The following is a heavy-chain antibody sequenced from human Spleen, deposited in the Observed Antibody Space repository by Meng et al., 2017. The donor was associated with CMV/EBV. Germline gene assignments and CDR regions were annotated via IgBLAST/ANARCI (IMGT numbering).Heavy chain of an antibody. Sequence: SGYTFTGYYMHWVRQAPGQGLEWMGWINPNTGGTNYAQKFQGRVTMTRDTSTSTVYMELSSLRSEDTAVYYCARNYPRRDGYNDLDYWGQGTLVTVSS. CDR3: ARNYPRRDGYNDLDY. CDR2: INPNTGGT. CDR1: GYTFTGYY. V-gene: IGHV1-2*02. D-gene: IGHD5-24*01. J-gene: IGHJ4*02.